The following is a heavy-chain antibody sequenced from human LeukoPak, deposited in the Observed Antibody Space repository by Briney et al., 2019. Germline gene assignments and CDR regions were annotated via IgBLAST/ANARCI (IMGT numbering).Heavy chain of an antibody. Sequence: GESLRLSCAASGFTFSSYAMSWVRQAPGKGLEWVGRIKSKTDGGTTDYAAPVKGRFTISRDDSKNTLYLQMNSLKTEDTAVYYCTTSLDTAMDSYYYYGMDVWGQGTAVTVSS. CDR3: TTSLDTAMDSYYYYGMDV. V-gene: IGHV3-15*01. CDR2: IKSKTDGGTT. CDR1: GFTFSSYA. D-gene: IGHD5-18*01. J-gene: IGHJ6*02.